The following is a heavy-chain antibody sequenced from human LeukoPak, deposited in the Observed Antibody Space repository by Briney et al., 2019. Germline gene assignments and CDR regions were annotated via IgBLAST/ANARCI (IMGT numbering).Heavy chain of an antibody. CDR2: ISSSGSTI. CDR3: ARDYGGSSPFDY. V-gene: IGHV3-48*03. CDR1: GFTFSSYE. D-gene: IGHD4-23*01. Sequence: GGSLRLSCAASGFTFSSYEMHWVRQAPGKGLEWVSYISSSGSTIYYADSVKGRFTISRDNAKNSLYLQMNSLRAEDTAVYYCARDYGGSSPFDYWGQGTLVTVSS. J-gene: IGHJ4*02.